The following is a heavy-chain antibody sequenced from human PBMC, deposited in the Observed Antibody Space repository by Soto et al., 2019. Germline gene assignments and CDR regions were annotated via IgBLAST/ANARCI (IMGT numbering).Heavy chain of an antibody. CDR2: INAGNGNT. V-gene: IGHV1-3*01. CDR3: ARDGPLRYFDWLLSP. J-gene: IGHJ5*02. Sequence: ASVKVFCKASGYTFTSYAMHWVRQAPGQRLEWMGWINAGNGNTKYSQKFQGRVTITRDTSASTAYMELSSLRSEDTAVYYCARDGPLRYFDWLLSPWGQGTLVTVSS. CDR1: GYTFTSYA. D-gene: IGHD3-9*01.